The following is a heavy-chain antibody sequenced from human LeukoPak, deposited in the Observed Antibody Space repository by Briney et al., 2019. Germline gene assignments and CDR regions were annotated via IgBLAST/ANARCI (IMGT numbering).Heavy chain of an antibody. V-gene: IGHV3-21*01. D-gene: IGHD5-18*01. CDR3: ALTAGYSSIGSLDY. J-gene: IGHJ4*02. CDR1: GFTFSSYA. CDR2: ISSSSSYI. Sequence: NPGGSLRLSCAASGFTFSSYAMSWVRQAPGKGLEWVSSISSSSSYIYYADSVKGRFTISRDNAKNSLYLQMNSLRAEDTAVYYCALTAGYSSIGSLDYWGQGTLVTVSS.